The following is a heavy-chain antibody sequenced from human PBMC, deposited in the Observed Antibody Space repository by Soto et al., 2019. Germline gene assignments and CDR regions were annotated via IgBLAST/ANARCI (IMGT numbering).Heavy chain of an antibody. Sequence: SETLSLTCTVSGASINNYYWSWIRQPAGKGLEWIGRFYIGGTGNYNPSLKSRVTMSLDTSKNQFYLTLTSVTAADTAVYFCARARYYDWCFDLWGLGTPVTVSS. V-gene: IGHV4-4*07. D-gene: IGHD3-9*01. CDR1: GASINNYY. J-gene: IGHJ4*02. CDR3: ARARYYDWCFDL. CDR2: FYIGGTG.